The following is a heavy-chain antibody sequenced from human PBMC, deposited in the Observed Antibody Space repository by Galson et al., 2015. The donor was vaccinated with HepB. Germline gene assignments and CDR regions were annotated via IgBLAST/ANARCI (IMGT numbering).Heavy chain of an antibody. CDR1: GGTFSSYA. Sequence: SCKASGGTFSSYAISWVRQAPGQGLEWMGGIIPIFGTANYAQKFQGRVTITADESTSTAYMELSSLRSEDTAVYYCARVLLRFLEWSNRGAFDIWGQGTMVTVSS. CDR3: ARVLLRFLEWSNRGAFDI. V-gene: IGHV1-69*01. D-gene: IGHD3-3*01. CDR2: IIPIFGTA. J-gene: IGHJ3*02.